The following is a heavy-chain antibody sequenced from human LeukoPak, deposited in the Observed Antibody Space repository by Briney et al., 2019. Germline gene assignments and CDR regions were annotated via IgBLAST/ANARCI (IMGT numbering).Heavy chain of an antibody. J-gene: IGHJ4*02. CDR1: GFTFSTYA. D-gene: IGHD1-26*01. CDR3: ARSTVGTSCCTAVDY. Sequence: GGTLRLSCAASGFTFSTYAMTWVRQAPGKGLEWVSGISAGGDRTYYADSVKGRFTISRDNSKNTLYLQMNSLRAEDTAEYYCARSTVGTSCCTAVDYWGQGTLVTVSS. V-gene: IGHV3-23*01. CDR2: ISAGGDRT.